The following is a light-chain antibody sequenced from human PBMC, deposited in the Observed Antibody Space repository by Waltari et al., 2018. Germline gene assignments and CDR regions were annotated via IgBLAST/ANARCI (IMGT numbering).Light chain of an antibody. J-gene: IGKJ4*01. CDR1: HSISSH. CDR3: AAWDDSLSGLV. Sequence: EIVMTQSPATLSVSPGETATLSCRASHSISSHLAWYQQKPGQAPRLLIYGASTWATGIPARFGGSGSGTEFTLTISSLQSEDFAVYYCAAWDDSLSGLVLGGGTKV. V-gene: IGKV3-15*01. CDR2: GAS.